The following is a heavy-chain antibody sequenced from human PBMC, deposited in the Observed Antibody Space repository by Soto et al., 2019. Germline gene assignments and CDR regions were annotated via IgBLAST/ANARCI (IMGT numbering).Heavy chain of an antibody. CDR2: IYHSGST. Sequence: SETLSLTCAVSGGSISSGGYSWSWIRQPPGKGLEWIGYIYHSGSTYYNPSLKSRVTISVDRSKNQFSLKLSSVTAADTAVYYCARVSSGYDWYYFDYWGQGTLVTVSS. D-gene: IGHD5-12*01. CDR3: ARVSSGYDWYYFDY. V-gene: IGHV4-30-2*01. J-gene: IGHJ4*02. CDR1: GGSISSGGYS.